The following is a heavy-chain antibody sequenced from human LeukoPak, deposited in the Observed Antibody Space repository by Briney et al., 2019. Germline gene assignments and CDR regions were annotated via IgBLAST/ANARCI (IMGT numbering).Heavy chain of an antibody. J-gene: IGHJ4*02. CDR1: GYSISSGYY. CDR2: IYHSGST. V-gene: IGHV4-38-2*02. D-gene: IGHD2-2*01. CDR3: VFQLRQVVDY. Sequence: SETLSLTCTVSGYSISSGYYWGWARQPPGEWLGWIGTIYHSGSTYYNPSPKTRVTTSADSSKNQFSLNLNSGTPPHTAVYYCVFQLRQVVDYWGQGTLVTVSS.